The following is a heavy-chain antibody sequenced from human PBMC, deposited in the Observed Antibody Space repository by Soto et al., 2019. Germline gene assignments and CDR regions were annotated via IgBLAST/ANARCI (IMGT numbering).Heavy chain of an antibody. V-gene: IGHV4-39*01. CDR3: ARQGIAVAGPTRVFAY. Sequence: QLQLQESGPGLVKPSETLSLTCTVSGGSISSSSYYWGWIRQPPGKGLEWIGSIYYSGSTYYNPSLKSRVTISVDTSKNQFSLKLSSVTAADTAVYYCARQGIAVAGPTRVFAYWGQGTLVTVSS. D-gene: IGHD6-19*01. CDR1: GGSISSSSYY. CDR2: IYYSGST. J-gene: IGHJ4*02.